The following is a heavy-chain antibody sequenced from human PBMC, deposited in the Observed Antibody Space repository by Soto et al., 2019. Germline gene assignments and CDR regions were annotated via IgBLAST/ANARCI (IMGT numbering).Heavy chain of an antibody. CDR1: GGSISSYY. CDR3: ARLRGATTVTRDAFDS. J-gene: IGHJ3*02. CDR2: IYYSGST. V-gene: IGHV4-59*01. Sequence: PSETLSLTCTVSGGSISSYYWSWIRQPPGKGLEWIGYIYYSGSTNYNPSLKSRVTISVDTSKNQFSLKLSSVTAADTAVYYCARLRGATTVTRDAFDSWGQGTMVTVSS. D-gene: IGHD4-17*01.